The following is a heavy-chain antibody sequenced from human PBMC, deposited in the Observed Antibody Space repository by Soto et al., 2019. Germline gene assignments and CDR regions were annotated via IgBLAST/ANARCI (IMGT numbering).Heavy chain of an antibody. V-gene: IGHV3-30*18. Sequence: QVQLVQSGGGVVQPGTSLRLPCAASGFSFSTYGMHWVRQAPGKGREWVATISYDGGNEYYVDSAKGRFTVSRDNSKNTLYLQMNSLRPEDTAVYYCAKDSSVVAAGSGGWFDPWGQGTLVIVSS. CDR1: GFSFSTYG. CDR3: AKDSSVVAAGSGGWFDP. D-gene: IGHD6-13*01. J-gene: IGHJ5*02. CDR2: ISYDGGNE.